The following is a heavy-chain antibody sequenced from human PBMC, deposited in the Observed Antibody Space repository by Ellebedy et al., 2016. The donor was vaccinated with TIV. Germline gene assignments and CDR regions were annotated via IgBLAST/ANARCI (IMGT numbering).Heavy chain of an antibody. Sequence: MPSETLSLTCTVSGGSIRSYYWSWVRQPPGKGLEWIGYIYYSGTTNYNPSLRSRLIISVDTSKNQFSLKLNSVTAADTAVYYCASVSYGAGLNYWGQGTLVTVSS. J-gene: IGHJ4*02. CDR2: IYYSGTT. CDR1: GGSIRSYY. V-gene: IGHV4-59*08. CDR3: ASVSYGAGLNY. D-gene: IGHD4-17*01.